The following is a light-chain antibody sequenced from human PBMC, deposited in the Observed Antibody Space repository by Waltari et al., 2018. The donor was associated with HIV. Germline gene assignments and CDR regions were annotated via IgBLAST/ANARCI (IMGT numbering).Light chain of an antibody. V-gene: IGLV1-44*01. Sequence: SVLTQPPSASGTPGQRVTISCSGGRFTIGTNSVSWYQHLPGTAPRLLIFNNNQRPAGVPDRFSGSKSGTSASLAISGLQSEDEADYYCAAWDESLNGLFGGLFGGGTKLTVV. CDR1: RFTIGTNS. J-gene: IGLJ2*01. CDR2: NNN. CDR3: AAWDESLNGLFGGL.